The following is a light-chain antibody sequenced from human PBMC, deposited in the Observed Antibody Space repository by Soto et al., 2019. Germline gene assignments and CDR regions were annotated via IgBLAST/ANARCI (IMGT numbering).Light chain of an antibody. CDR1: SSDVGGYNY. J-gene: IGLJ2*01. CDR3: SSYTSSSPLVV. CDR2: EVS. V-gene: IGLV2-14*01. Sequence: QSALTQPASVSGSPGQSITISCTGTSSDVGGYNYVFWYHHHPGKAPKLIIYEVSNRPSGVSNRFSGSKSDNTASLAISGLQAEDEADYYCSSYTSSSPLVVFGGGTKLTVL.